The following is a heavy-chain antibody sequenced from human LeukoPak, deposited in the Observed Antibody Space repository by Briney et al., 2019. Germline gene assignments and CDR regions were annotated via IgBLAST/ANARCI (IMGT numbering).Heavy chain of an antibody. J-gene: IGHJ4*02. CDR3: ARRYCSGGSCYSQFDY. CDR1: GYSFPNYW. D-gene: IGHD2-15*01. Sequence: GESLKISCKGSGYSFPNYWIGWVRQMPGKGLEWMGMIYPGDSDTRYSPSLQGHVTISADKSIGTAYLQWSSLRASDTAIYYCARRYCSGGSCYSQFDYWGQGTLVTVSS. CDR2: IYPGDSDT. V-gene: IGHV5-51*01.